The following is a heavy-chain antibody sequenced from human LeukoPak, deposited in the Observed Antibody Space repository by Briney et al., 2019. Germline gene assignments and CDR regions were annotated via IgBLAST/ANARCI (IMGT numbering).Heavy chain of an antibody. CDR3: ARESRGAGLDY. D-gene: IGHD3-10*01. V-gene: IGHV3-53*04. J-gene: IGHJ4*02. CDR1: GFTVSSNY. Sequence: GGSLRLSCAASGFTVSSNYVSWVRQAPGKGLEWVSVIYSGGSTYYADSVKGQFTISRHNSKNTLYLQMNSLRAEDTAVYYCARESRGAGLDYWGQGTLVTVSS. CDR2: IYSGGST.